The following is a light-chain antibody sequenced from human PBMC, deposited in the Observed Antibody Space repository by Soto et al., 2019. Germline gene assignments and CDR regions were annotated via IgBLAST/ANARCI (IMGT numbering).Light chain of an antibody. CDR3: QSYDSSLRDVV. CDR1: SSNIGAGYD. CDR2: GNS. V-gene: IGLV1-40*01. Sequence: QSLLTQPPSVSGAPGQRVTISCTGSSSNIGAGYDVHWYQQLPGTAPKLLIYGNSNRPSGVPDRFSGSKSGTSASLAITGLQAEDEADYYCQSYDSSLRDVVFGGGTKVTVL. J-gene: IGLJ2*01.